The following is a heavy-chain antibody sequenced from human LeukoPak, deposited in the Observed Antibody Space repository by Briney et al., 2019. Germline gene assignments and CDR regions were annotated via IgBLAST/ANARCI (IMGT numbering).Heavy chain of an antibody. CDR1: GGSISSGGYS. CDR3: ARHCSSTSCYFPKYYYGMDV. D-gene: IGHD2-2*01. CDR2: IYHSGST. Sequence: SETLSLTCAVSGGSISSGGYSWSWIRQPPGKGLEWIGYIYHSGSTYYNPSLKSRVTISVDRSKNQFSLKLSSVTAADTAVYYCARHCSSTSCYFPKYYYGMDVWGQGTTVTVSS. J-gene: IGHJ6*02. V-gene: IGHV4-30-2*01.